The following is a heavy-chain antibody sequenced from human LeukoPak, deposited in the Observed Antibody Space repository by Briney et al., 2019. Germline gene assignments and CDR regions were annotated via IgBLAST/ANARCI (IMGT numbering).Heavy chain of an antibody. Sequence: ASVKVSCKASGYTFTSYDITWVRQAPGQGLEWMGWISAYNGNTNYAQKLQGRATMTTDTSTSTAYMELRSLRSDDSAMYYCARDFSGWYYFDYWGQGTLVTVSS. CDR1: GYTFTSYD. V-gene: IGHV1-18*01. CDR2: ISAYNGNT. J-gene: IGHJ4*02. CDR3: ARDFSGWYYFDY. D-gene: IGHD6-19*01.